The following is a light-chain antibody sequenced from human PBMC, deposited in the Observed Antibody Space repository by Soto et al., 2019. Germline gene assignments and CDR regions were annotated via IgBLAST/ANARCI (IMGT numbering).Light chain of an antibody. CDR2: DTS. J-gene: IGKJ5*01. CDR3: QQYNNWPPIT. Sequence: IVMTQSPATLSVSPEQKPTLXXRXCQSVSIKLAWYQQKPGQAPRLLIYDTSTRATGIPARFSGSGSGTEFTLTISSLQSEDFAVYYCQQYNNWPPITFGQGTRLEI. CDR1: QSVSIK. V-gene: IGKV3-15*01.